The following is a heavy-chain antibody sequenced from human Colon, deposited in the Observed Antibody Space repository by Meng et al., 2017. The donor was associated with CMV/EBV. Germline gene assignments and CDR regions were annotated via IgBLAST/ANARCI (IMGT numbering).Heavy chain of an antibody. Sequence: GGSLRLSCAASGFRFEKYWMSWVRQAPGKGLEWVANIKEDGSEKYYMDSVKGRFTISRDNTKFSLYLQMNSLSAEDTAVYYCTTNWGVMGGTPGDYFDYWGQGILVTVSS. D-gene: IGHD1-26*01. V-gene: IGHV3-7*01. J-gene: IGHJ4*02. CDR3: TTNWGVMGGTPGDYFDY. CDR1: GFRFEKYW. CDR2: IKEDGSEK.